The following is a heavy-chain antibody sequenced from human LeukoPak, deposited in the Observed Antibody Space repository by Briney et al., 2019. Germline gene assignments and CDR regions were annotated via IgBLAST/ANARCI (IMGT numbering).Heavy chain of an antibody. J-gene: IGHJ4*02. CDR3: ARVAVYSGYDY. CDR2: INPNSGGT. V-gene: IGHV1-2*02. Sequence: GASVKVSCKASGYTFTGYYMNGGRQAPGQGLKWMGWINPNSGGTNYAQKFQGRATMTRDTAISTAYMELSRLRSDDTAVYYCARVAVYSGYDYWGQGTLVTVSS. D-gene: IGHD5-12*01. CDR1: GYTFTGYY.